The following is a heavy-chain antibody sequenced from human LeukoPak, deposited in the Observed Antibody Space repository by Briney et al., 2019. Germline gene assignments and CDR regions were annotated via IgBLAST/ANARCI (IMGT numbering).Heavy chain of an antibody. J-gene: IGHJ4*02. D-gene: IGHD5-12*01. CDR2: ISPHSGGT. Sequence: ASVKVSCTASGYTFTGYYIYWVRQAPGQRLEWMGQISPHSGGTNYAQKFQGRVTMTRDTSISTAYMELSNLRSDDTAVYYCARGGTDYWGQGTLVTVSS. V-gene: IGHV1-2*06. CDR1: GYTFTGYY. CDR3: ARGGTDY.